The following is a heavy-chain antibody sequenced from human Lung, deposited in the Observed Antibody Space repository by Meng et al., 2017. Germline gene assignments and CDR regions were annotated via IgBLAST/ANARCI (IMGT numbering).Heavy chain of an antibody. V-gene: IGHV1-2*06. D-gene: IGHD6-13*01. Sequence: QVQLVHDGAEVKHPGSSLKVSCKPSGYSFSAYWLHWVGQATVQGLEWMGRIDPRSGGTQYAQNFQDRVTMPRDTSISTTYMELSRLTSYDTAVYYCVRDEDISAAGKLFGDYWGQGTLVTVSS. CDR2: IDPRSGGT. CDR3: VRDEDISAAGKLFGDY. CDR1: GYSFSAYW. J-gene: IGHJ4*02.